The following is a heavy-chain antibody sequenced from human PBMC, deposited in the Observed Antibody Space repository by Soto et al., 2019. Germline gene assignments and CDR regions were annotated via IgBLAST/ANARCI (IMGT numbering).Heavy chain of an antibody. J-gene: IGHJ6*02. CDR1: GGSFSGYY. CDR2: INHSGST. V-gene: IGHV4-34*01. CDR3: ARDNILGILYGGMDV. D-gene: IGHD3-3*01. Sequence: SETLSLTCAVYGGSFSGYYWSWIRQPPGKGRERIGEINHSGSTNYNPSLKSRVTISVDTSKNQFSLKLSSVTAADTAVYYCARDNILGILYGGMDVWGQGTTVTVSS.